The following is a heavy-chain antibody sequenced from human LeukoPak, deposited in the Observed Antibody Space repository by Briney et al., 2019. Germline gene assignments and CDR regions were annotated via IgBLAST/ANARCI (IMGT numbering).Heavy chain of an antibody. CDR2: INHSGST. D-gene: IGHD5-18*01. Sequence: PSETLSLTCAVYGGSFSGYYWSWIRQPPGKGLEWIGEINHSGSTNYNPSLKSRVTISVDTSKNQFSLKLSSVTAADTAVYYCARLQTAMVTFYYYYMDVWGKGTTVTISS. CDR3: ARLQTAMVTFYYYYMDV. V-gene: IGHV4-34*01. CDR1: GGSFSGYY. J-gene: IGHJ6*03.